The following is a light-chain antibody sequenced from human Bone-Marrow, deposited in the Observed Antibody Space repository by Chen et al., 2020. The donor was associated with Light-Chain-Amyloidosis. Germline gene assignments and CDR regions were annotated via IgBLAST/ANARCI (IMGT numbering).Light chain of an antibody. CDR3: QQRQAWPIT. CDR1: QSVSSY. CDR2: DTS. V-gene: IGKV3-11*01. Sequence: EIVLTQSPATLSLSPGERATLSCRASQSVSSYLVWYQQKPGQAPRLLIYDTSNRAPGIPARFSGRGSGTDFTLTISSLQPEDFAIYYCQQRQAWPITFGGGTNVEIK. J-gene: IGKJ4*01.